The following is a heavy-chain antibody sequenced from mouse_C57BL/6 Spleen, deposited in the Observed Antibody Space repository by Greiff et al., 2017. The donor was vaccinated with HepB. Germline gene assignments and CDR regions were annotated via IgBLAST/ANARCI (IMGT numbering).Heavy chain of an antibody. J-gene: IGHJ3*01. V-gene: IGHV1-22*01. Sequence: VQLQQSGPELVKPGASVKMSCKASGYTFTDYNMHWVKQSHGKSLEWIGYINPNNGGTSYNQKFKGKATLTVNKSSSTAYMELRSLTSEDSAVYYWASPTGTAWFAYWGQGTLVTVSA. CDR3: ASPTGTAWFAY. CDR2: INPNNGGT. CDR1: GYTFTDYN. D-gene: IGHD4-1*02.